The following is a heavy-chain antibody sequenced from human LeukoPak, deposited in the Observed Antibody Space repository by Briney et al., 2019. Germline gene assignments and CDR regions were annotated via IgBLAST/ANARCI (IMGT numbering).Heavy chain of an antibody. Sequence: GGSLRLSCAASGFTFSSYAMTWVRQAPGKGLEWVSGISDSGGSTYYADSVKGRFTISRDNSKNTLYLQMNSLRAEDTAVYYCARVQGGRDYDILTGYYNFDYWGQGTLVTVSS. CDR1: GFTFSSYA. CDR3: ARVQGGRDYDILTGYYNFDY. V-gene: IGHV3-23*01. J-gene: IGHJ4*02. CDR2: ISDSGGST. D-gene: IGHD3-9*01.